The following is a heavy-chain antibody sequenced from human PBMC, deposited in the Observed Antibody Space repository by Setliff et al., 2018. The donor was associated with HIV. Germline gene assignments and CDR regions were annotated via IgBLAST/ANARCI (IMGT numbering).Heavy chain of an antibody. CDR3: ARRGMFGVIIIGPFDH. D-gene: IGHD3-3*01. Sequence: PSETLSLTCAVYGGSFSGYYWNWIRQPPGTGLEWIGSIYYNGNTYYNPSLKSRVTISVDTSKNQFSLNLGSVTAADTALYYCARRGMFGVIIIGPFDHWGQGILVTVSS. CDR2: IYYNGNT. J-gene: IGHJ4*02. CDR1: GGSFSGYY. V-gene: IGHV4-34*01.